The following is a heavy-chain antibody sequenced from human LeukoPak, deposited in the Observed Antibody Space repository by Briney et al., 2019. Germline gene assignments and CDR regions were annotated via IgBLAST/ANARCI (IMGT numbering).Heavy chain of an antibody. CDR2: INPNSGGT. J-gene: IGHJ6*03. V-gene: IGHV1-2*02. D-gene: IGHD5-12*01. Sequence: ASVKVSCKASGYTFTGYYMHWVRQAPGQGLEWMGWINPNSGGTNYAQKFQGRVTMTRDTSISTAYMELSRLRSDDTAVYYCARESRPGGYGFYYYMDVWGKGTTVTVSS. CDR1: GYTFTGYY. CDR3: ARESRPGGYGFYYYMDV.